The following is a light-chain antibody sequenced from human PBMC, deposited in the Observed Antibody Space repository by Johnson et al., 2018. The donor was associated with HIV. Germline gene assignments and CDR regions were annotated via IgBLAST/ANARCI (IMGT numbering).Light chain of an antibody. V-gene: IGLV1-51*02. J-gene: IGLJ1*01. CDR2: ENN. CDR3: ATWDRSLTIGGV. CDR1: TSNIESNC. Sequence: QSVLTQPPSVSAAPGQKVTISCSGGTSNIESNCVSWYQILPGTAPKVLIYENNKRPSGIPYRFSGSKSGTSATLGITGLQTGDEADYYCATWDRSLTIGGVFGTWTKVTVL.